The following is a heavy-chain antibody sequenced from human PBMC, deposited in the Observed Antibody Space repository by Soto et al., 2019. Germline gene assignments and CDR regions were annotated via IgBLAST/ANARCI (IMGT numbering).Heavy chain of an antibody. Sequence: EVQLLESGGGLVQPGESLRLSCAASGFTFSSYAMSWVRQAPVKGLEWVSGISAGGVSTFYADSVKGRFTISRDNSKKTLYLQITSLRAEDTAVYSCAKDRCFGDLAASFAPWAQGTLVTFAS. CDR3: AKDRCFGDLAASFAP. CDR1: GFTFSSYA. D-gene: IGHD3-10*01. J-gene: IGHJ5*02. CDR2: ISAGGVST. V-gene: IGHV3-23*01.